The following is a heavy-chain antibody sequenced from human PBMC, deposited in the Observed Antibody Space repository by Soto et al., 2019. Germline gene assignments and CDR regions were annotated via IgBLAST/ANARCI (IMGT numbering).Heavy chain of an antibody. CDR1: GYTFTNYW. J-gene: IGHJ6*02. D-gene: IGHD6-13*01. CDR3: ATTSAAGKYYYGMDV. V-gene: IGHV5-51*01. Sequence: GESLKISCKGSGYTFTNYWIVWVRQMPGKGLEWMGIIYPGDSNTRYSPSFQGQVTISADKSISTAYLQWSSLKASDTAMYYCATTSAAGKYYYGMDVWGQGTTVTSP. CDR2: IYPGDSNT.